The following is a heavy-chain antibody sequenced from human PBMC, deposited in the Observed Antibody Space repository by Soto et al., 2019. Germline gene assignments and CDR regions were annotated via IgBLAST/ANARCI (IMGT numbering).Heavy chain of an antibody. D-gene: IGHD1-26*01. CDR1: GFTFSNYN. CDR2: ISSSSSTI. V-gene: IGHV3-48*02. Sequence: GESLKISCAASGFTFSNYNMNWVRQAPGKGLEWVSYISSSSSTIYYADSVKGRFTISRDNAKNSLYLQMNSLREEDTAIYYCATTIVGFAFDYWGQGTQVTVSS. J-gene: IGHJ4*02. CDR3: ATTIVGFAFDY.